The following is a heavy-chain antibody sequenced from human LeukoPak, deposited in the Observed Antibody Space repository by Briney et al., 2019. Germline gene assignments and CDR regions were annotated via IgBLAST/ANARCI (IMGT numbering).Heavy chain of an antibody. CDR2: ISSSSSTI. V-gene: IGHV3-48*01. J-gene: IGHJ4*02. CDR1: GFTFSNYG. CDR3: ARVGRYFGY. Sequence: PGGSLRLSCAASGFTFSNYGMNWVRQAPGKGLEWVSYISSSSSTIYYADSVKGRFTISRDNAKNSLYLQMNSLRAEDTAVYYCARVGRYFGYWGQGTLVTVSS.